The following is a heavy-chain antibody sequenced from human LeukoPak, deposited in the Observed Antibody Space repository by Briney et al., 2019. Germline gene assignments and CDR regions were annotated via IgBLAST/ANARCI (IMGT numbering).Heavy chain of an antibody. Sequence: GGSLRLSCAASGFPYSSYRMMWLPQAPGKGLECVSTSSSSSSYIYYAGSVKGRVTISRDNAMNSLFLQMESLRAEDTALYYCASDIRGSGWYPFDYWGQGTLVTVSS. J-gene: IGHJ4*02. CDR1: GFPYSSYR. CDR3: ASDIRGSGWYPFDY. CDR2: SSSSSSYI. D-gene: IGHD6-19*01. V-gene: IGHV3-21*01.